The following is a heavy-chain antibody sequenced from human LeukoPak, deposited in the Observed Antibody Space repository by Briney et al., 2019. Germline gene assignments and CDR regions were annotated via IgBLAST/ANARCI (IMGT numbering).Heavy chain of an antibody. CDR2: IYSGGDT. Sequence: GGSLRLSCAASGFTVSSNFMSWVRQAPGRGLEWVSVIYSGGDTYYADSVKGRFTISRDNSKNTVFLQMNRLRAEDTALYYCASRPTSKRWLAVFDFWGRGTLVTVSS. CDR3: ASRPTSKRWLAVFDF. CDR1: GFTVSSNF. D-gene: IGHD6-19*01. J-gene: IGHJ4*02. V-gene: IGHV3-66*01.